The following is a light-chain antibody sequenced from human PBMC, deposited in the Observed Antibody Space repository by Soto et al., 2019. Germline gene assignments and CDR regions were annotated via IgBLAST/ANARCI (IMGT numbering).Light chain of an antibody. CDR3: QQYQDFPWT. CDR1: QSISHW. CDR2: QAS. V-gene: IGKV1-5*03. Sequence: DIQMTQSPSTLSASVGDRATITCRASQSISHWLAWYQQRPGEAPNLLIYQASNLESGVPSRFSGSGSETEFTLTISYLQSDDFATYYCQQYQDFPWTFGQGTEVEIK. J-gene: IGKJ1*01.